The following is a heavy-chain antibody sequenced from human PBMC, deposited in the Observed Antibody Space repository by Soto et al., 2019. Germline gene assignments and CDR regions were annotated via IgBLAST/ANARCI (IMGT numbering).Heavy chain of an antibody. CDR3: ARELRYVEWILYIPSGYYFYGMDV. CDR1: GFIFSDNA. J-gene: IGHJ6*02. CDR2: ISYDGNHK. D-gene: IGHD3-9*01. V-gene: IGHV3-30-3*01. Sequence: QVQLVESGGGVVQPGRSLRLSCAASGFIFSDNAMHWVRQAPGKGLEWVAVISYDGNHKYYADSAKGRFTISRDRSKNTLYLQMTSLRAEDTAVYFCARELRYVEWILYIPSGYYFYGMDVWGQGTTVTVSS.